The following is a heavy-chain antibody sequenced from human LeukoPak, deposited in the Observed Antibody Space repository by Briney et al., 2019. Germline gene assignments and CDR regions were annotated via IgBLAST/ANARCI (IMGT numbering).Heavy chain of an antibody. CDR3: ARDWGMASADYYFDY. CDR1: GFTFSRYP. D-gene: IGHD6-13*01. CDR2: ISYDGSDK. J-gene: IGHJ4*02. V-gene: IGHV3-30*04. Sequence: GGSLRLSCAVSGFTFSRYPMHWVRQAPGKGLEWVAVISYDGSDKYYADSVKGRFTISRDNSKNTLYLQMNSLRAEDTAVYYCARDWGMASADYYFDYWGQGTLVTVSS.